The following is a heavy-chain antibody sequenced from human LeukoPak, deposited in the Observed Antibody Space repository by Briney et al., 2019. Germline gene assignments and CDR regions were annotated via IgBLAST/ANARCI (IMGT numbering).Heavy chain of an antibody. D-gene: IGHD4-17*01. CDR1: GYTFTSYG. Sequence: GASVKVSCKASGYTFTSYGISWVRQAPGQGLEWMGWISAYNGNTNYAQKLQGRVTMTTDTSTSTAYMELSSLSSEDTAVYYCARDRWVTTNSFDNWGQGTMVTVSS. CDR3: ARDRWVTTNSFDN. CDR2: ISAYNGNT. V-gene: IGHV1-18*01. J-gene: IGHJ3*02.